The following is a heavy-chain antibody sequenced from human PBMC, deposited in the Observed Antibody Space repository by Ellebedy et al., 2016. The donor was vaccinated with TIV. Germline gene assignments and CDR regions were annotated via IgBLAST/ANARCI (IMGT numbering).Heavy chain of an antibody. Sequence: SETLSLTXTVSGGSVSSGSYYWSWIRQPPGKGLEWIGYIYYSGSTNYNPSLKSRVTISVDTSKNQFSLKLSSVTAADTAVYYCARGRRFGDYDYWGQGTLVTVSS. CDR3: ARGRRFGDYDY. D-gene: IGHD3-10*01. V-gene: IGHV4-61*01. CDR2: IYYSGST. J-gene: IGHJ4*02. CDR1: GGSVSSGSYY.